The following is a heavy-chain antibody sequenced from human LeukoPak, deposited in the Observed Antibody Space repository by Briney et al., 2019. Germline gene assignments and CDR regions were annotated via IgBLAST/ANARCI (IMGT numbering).Heavy chain of an antibody. D-gene: IGHD4-17*01. J-gene: IGHJ4*02. CDR3: AKGKRPHDYGDYATPYYFDY. CDR2: ISYDGSNK. CDR1: GFTFSSYA. V-gene: IGHV3-30-3*01. Sequence: PGGSLRLSCAASGFTFSSYAMHWVRQAPGKGLEWVAVISYDGSNKYYADSVKGRFTISRDNSKNTLYLQMNSLRAEDTAVYYCAKGKRPHDYGDYATPYYFDYWGQGTLVTVSS.